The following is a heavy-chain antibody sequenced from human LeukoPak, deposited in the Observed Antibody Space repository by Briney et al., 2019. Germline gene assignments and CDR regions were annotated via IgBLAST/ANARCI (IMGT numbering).Heavy chain of an antibody. D-gene: IGHD6-13*01. CDR2: INPNSGGT. CDR3: ARDFQSSRWYDGPGYYFDF. CDR1: GYTFPVHY. J-gene: IGHJ4*02. V-gene: IGHV1-2*02. Sequence: ASVKVSCKASGYTFPVHYIHWVRQAPGQGLEWMGWINPNSGGTNYAQRFQGSLTMTSDTSISTAYMGLSSLSSDDTAIYFCARDFQSSRWYDGPGYYFDFWGQGTLVTVSS.